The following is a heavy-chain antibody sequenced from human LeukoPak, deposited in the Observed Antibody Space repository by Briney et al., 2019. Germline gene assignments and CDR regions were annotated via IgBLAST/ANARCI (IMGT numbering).Heavy chain of an antibody. V-gene: IGHV3-49*04. Sequence: GGSLRLSCTASGFTFGDYTMSWVRQAPGKGLEWVGFIRSKAYGGTTEYVASVKGRFTISRDDSKSIAYLQMNSLKTDDTAVYYCSRDRFGLDYWGQGTLVSVSS. J-gene: IGHJ4*02. CDR1: GFTFGDYT. D-gene: IGHD3-16*01. CDR3: SRDRFGLDY. CDR2: IRSKAYGGTT.